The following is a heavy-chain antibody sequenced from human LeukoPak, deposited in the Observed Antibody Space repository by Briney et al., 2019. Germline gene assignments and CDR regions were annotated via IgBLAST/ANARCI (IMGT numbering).Heavy chain of an antibody. Sequence: PSETLSLTCTVSGGSISSSSYYWGWIRQPPGKGLEWIGSIYYSGSTYYNPSLKSRVTISVDTPKNQFSLKLSSVTAADTAVYYCARHTYDSSGYYYLAYYFDYWGQGTLVTVSS. J-gene: IGHJ4*02. CDR2: IYYSGST. D-gene: IGHD3-22*01. CDR3: ARHTYDSSGYYYLAYYFDY. CDR1: GGSISSSSYY. V-gene: IGHV4-39*01.